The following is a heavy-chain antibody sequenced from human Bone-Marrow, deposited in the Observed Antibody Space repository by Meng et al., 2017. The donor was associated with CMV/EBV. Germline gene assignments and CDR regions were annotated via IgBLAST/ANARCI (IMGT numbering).Heavy chain of an antibody. J-gene: IGHJ4*02. CDR2: IYSGGST. V-gene: IGHV3-53*01. CDR3: ASYGSGSYYYYFDY. D-gene: IGHD3-10*01. CDR1: GFTVSTNY. Sequence: EVQLVESGGGLIQPGGSLRLSCVASGFTVSTNYMSWVRQAPGKGLEWVSVIYSGGSTYYADSVKGRFTISRDNSKNTLYLQMNSLRAEDTAVYYCASYGSGSYYYYFDYWGQGTLVTVSS.